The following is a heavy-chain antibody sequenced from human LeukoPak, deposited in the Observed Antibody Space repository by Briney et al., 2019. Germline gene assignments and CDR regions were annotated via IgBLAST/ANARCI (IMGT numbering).Heavy chain of an antibody. J-gene: IGHJ5*02. CDR1: GFTFSSYA. CDR2: VISSGDTT. Sequence: GGSLRLSCAASGFTFSSYAVSWVRQAPGKWLEWVSAVISSGDTTYYADSVKGRFAISRDNSNNLLYLQMNSLRVEDTAVYYCANQQYCTMATCLGWFDPWSEGTLVTVS. V-gene: IGHV3-23*01. D-gene: IGHD2-8*01. CDR3: ANQQYCTMATCLGWFDP.